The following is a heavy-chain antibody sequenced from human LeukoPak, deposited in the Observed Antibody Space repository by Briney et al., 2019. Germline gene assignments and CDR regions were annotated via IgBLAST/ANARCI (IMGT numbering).Heavy chain of an antibody. CDR2: IIPIFGTA. V-gene: IGHV1-69*05. CDR3: ARGYFPRGNYYYMDV. Sequence: ASVKVSCKASGGTFSSYAISWVRQAPGQGLEWMGGIIPIFGTANYAQKFQGRVTITTDESTSTAYMELSSLRSEDTAVYYCARGYFPRGNYYYMDVWGKGTTVTVSS. D-gene: IGHD3-9*01. CDR1: GGTFSSYA. J-gene: IGHJ6*03.